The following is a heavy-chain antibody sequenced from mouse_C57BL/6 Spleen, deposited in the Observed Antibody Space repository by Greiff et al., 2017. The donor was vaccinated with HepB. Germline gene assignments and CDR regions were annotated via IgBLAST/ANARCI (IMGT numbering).Heavy chain of an antibody. CDR3: AKVEDDYAGVDYCTGLDY. Sequence: VQLQQSGPELVKPGASVKISCKASGYAFSSYWMNWVKQRPGQGLEWIGRIYPGDGDTNYNGKFKGKATLTADKSSSTAYMQLSSLTSEDSAVYFCAKVEDDYAGVDYCTGLDYWGQGTSVTVSS. V-gene: IGHV1-82*01. D-gene: IGHD2-4*01. CDR1: GYAFSSYW. CDR2: IYPGDGDT. J-gene: IGHJ4*01.